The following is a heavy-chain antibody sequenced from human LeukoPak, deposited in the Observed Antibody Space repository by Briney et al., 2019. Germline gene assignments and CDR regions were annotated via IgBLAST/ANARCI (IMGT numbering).Heavy chain of an antibody. CDR3: ARDLEQLDSFDY. CDR1: GFTFSTYG. CDR2: VWDDGRKN. V-gene: IGHV3-33*01. D-gene: IGHD6-13*01. Sequence: PGGSLRLSCAVSGFTFSTYGMHWVRQAPDKGLGWVAVVWDDGRKNYADSVKGRFTISRDNSKNTLYLQMNSLRAEDTAVYYCARDLEQLDSFDYWGQGTLVTVSS. J-gene: IGHJ4*02.